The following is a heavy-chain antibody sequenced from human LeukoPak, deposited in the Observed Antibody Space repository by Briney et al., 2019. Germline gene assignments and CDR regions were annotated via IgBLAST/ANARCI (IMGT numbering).Heavy chain of an antibody. CDR2: IYYSGST. J-gene: IGHJ1*01. CDR3: ARELVGATNPEYFQH. D-gene: IGHD1-26*01. Sequence: SETLSLTCTVSGGSISSSSYYWGWLRQPPGTGLEWIGSIYYSGSTYYNPSLKSRVTISVDTSKNQFSLKLSSVTAADTAVYYCARELVGATNPEYFQHWGQGTLVTVSS. CDR1: GGSISSSSYY. V-gene: IGHV4-39*07.